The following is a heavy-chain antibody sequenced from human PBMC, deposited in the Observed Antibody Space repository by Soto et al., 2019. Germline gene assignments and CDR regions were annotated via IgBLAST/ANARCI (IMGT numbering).Heavy chain of an antibody. V-gene: IGHV1-69*08. D-gene: IGHD2-2*01. CDR3: ARDYCSSTSCYEDY. Sequence: QVQLVQSGAEVKKPGSSVKVSCKASGGTFSSYTISWVRQAPGQGLEWMGRIIPILGIANYAQKFQGRVTITADKYTSTAYMELSSLRSEETAVYYCARDYCSSTSCYEDYWGQGTLVTVSS. CDR2: IIPILGIA. CDR1: GGTFSSYT. J-gene: IGHJ4*02.